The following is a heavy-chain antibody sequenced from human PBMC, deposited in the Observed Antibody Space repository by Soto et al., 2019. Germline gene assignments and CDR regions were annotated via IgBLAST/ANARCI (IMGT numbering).Heavy chain of an antibody. Sequence: SETLSLPCTVSGGSISSGDYYWSWIRQPPGKGLDWIGYIYYSGSTYYNPSLKSRVTISVDTSKNQFSLKLSSVTAADTAVYYCARVPGAYDYVWGSYPDAFDIWGQGTMVTVSS. CDR1: GGSISSGDYY. CDR2: IYYSGST. V-gene: IGHV4-30-4*01. CDR3: ARVPGAYDYVWGSYPDAFDI. D-gene: IGHD3-16*02. J-gene: IGHJ3*02.